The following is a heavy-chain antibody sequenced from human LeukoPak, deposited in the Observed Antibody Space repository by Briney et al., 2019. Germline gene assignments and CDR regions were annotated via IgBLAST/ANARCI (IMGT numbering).Heavy chain of an antibody. CDR3: ATGRATNKY. CDR1: GFTSYSDY. D-gene: IGHD1-26*01. V-gene: IGHV3-7*01. Sequence: GGSLRLSCAVSGFTSYSDYMSWVRQAPGRGLEWVASLKKDGSERTYVDSVKGRFSISRDSAKNSLYPQMNGLGAEDTAVYYCATGRATNKYWGQGVLVTVSS. J-gene: IGHJ4*02. CDR2: LKKDGSER.